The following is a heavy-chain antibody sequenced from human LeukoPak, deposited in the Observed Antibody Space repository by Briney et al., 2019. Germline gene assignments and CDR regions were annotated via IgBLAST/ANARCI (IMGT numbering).Heavy chain of an antibody. D-gene: IGHD1-1*01. CDR1: GFTFRSYG. CDR2: ISYDGSNK. CDR3: AKVSGTGRMGDY. Sequence: GRSLRLSCAASGFTFRSYGMHCVRQAPGKGLEWVAVISYDGSNKYYADSVKGRFTISRDNSKNTLYLQMNSLRAEDTAVYYCAKVSGTGRMGDYWGQGTLVTVSS. V-gene: IGHV3-30*18. J-gene: IGHJ4*02.